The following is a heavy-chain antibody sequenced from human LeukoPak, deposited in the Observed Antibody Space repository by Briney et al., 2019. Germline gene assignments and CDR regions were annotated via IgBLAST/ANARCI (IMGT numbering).Heavy chain of an antibody. CDR1: GGTFSSYA. D-gene: IGHD2-2*01. CDR2: IIPIFGTA. Sequence: ASVKVSCKAPGGTFSSYAISWVRQAPGQGLEWMGGIIPIFGTANYAQKFQGRVTITADESTSTAYMELSSLRSEDTAVYYCASSALYCSSTSCYPRYYYYGMDVWGQGTTVTVSS. J-gene: IGHJ6*02. CDR3: ASSALYCSSTSCYPRYYYYGMDV. V-gene: IGHV1-69*13.